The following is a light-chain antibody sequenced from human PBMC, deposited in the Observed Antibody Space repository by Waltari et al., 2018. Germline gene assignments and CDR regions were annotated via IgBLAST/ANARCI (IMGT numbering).Light chain of an antibody. V-gene: IGLV3-1*01. Sequence: SYELTPPPSVSVSPGQTASITCSGDKLGDKYASWYQQKPGQSPVLVIYQDNKRPSGIPERFSGSNSGNTATLTISGTQAMDEADYYCQAWDSSTLWVFGGGTKLTVL. CDR2: QDN. CDR1: KLGDKY. J-gene: IGLJ3*02. CDR3: QAWDSSTLWV.